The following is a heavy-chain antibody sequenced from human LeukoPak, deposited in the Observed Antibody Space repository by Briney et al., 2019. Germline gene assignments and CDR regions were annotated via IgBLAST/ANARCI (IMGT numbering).Heavy chain of an antibody. J-gene: IGHJ6*03. CDR3: ARRALLRYYFLDV. CDR1: GFTFNVYS. Sequence: GGSLRLSCVASGFTFNVYSMSWVRQAPGKGLEWVSLITSSSGNLYYSDSVKGRFTISRDNAKNSLFLEMDSLRAEDTAVYYCARRALLRYYFLDVWGKGTMVTVSS. V-gene: IGHV3-21*01. CDR2: ITSSSGNL.